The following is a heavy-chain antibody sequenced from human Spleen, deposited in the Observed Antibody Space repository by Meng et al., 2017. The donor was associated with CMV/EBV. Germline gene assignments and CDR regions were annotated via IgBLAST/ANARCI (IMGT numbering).Heavy chain of an antibody. J-gene: IGHJ6*02. V-gene: IGHV3-11*04. CDR3: AREVPYSNYGMDV. Sequence: GESLKISCAASGFTFSDYYMSWIRQAPGKGLEWVSYISSSGSTIYYADSVKGRFTISRDNAKNSLYLQMNSLRAEDTAVYYCAREVPYSNYGMDVWGQGTTVTVSS. CDR2: ISSSGSTI. CDR1: GFTFSDYY. D-gene: IGHD4-11*01.